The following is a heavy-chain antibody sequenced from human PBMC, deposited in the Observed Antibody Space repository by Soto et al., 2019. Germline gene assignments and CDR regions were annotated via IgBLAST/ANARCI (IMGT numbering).Heavy chain of an antibody. Sequence: PSETLSLTCAVSGYSISSGYYWGWIRQPPGKGLEWIGSIYHSGSTYYNPSLKSRVTISVDTSKNQFSLKLSSVTAADTAVYDCARRAGIAAAGVWFDPWGQGTLVTVSS. J-gene: IGHJ5*02. D-gene: IGHD6-13*01. CDR3: ARRAGIAAAGVWFDP. CDR1: GYSISSGYY. CDR2: IYHSGST. V-gene: IGHV4-38-2*01.